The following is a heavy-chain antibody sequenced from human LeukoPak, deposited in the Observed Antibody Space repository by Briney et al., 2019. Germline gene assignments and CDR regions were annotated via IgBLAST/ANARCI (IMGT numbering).Heavy chain of an antibody. V-gene: IGHV1-69*06. CDR2: IIPIFGTA. CDR3: ARAAAGTGYYFDY. D-gene: IGHD6-13*01. CDR1: GGTFSSYA. J-gene: IGHJ4*02. Sequence: SVKVFCKASGGTFSSYAISWVRQAPGQGLEWMGGIIPIFGTANYAQKLQGRVTITADKSTGTAYMELSSLRSEDTAVYYCARAAAGTGYYFDYWGQGTLVTVSS.